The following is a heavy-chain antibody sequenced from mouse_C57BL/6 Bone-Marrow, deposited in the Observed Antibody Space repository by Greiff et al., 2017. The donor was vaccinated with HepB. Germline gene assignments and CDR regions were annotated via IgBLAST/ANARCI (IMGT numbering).Heavy chain of an antibody. CDR1: GYTFTGYW. J-gene: IGHJ2*01. CDR2: ILPGSGST. D-gene: IGHD1-1*01. CDR3: AGESLDYGCGYFDY. V-gene: IGHV1-9*01. Sequence: QVTLKESGAELMKPGASVKLSCKASGYTFTGYWIEWVKQRPGHGLEWIGEILPGSGSTNYNEKFKGKATITADTSSNTAYMQLCSLTTEDSAIYYCAGESLDYGCGYFDYWGQGTALTVSA.